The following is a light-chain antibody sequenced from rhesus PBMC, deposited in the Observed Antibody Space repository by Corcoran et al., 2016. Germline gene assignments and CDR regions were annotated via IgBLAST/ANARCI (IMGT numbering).Light chain of an antibody. V-gene: IGKV1-33*02. J-gene: IGKJ4*01. Sequence: DIQMTQSPSSLSASVGDRVTITCQASQGNSSWLAWYKQKTGKSPKLLIYAASNWQSGVPSRFSGSGSGTEFTLTISSLQPEDFATYYCQQHNSYPLTFGGGTKVEIK. CDR1: QGNSSW. CDR2: AAS. CDR3: QQHNSYPLT.